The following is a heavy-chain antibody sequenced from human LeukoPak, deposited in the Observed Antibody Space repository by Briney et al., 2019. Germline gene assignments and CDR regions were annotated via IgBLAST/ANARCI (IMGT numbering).Heavy chain of an antibody. CDR1: GYSISSGYY. D-gene: IGHD2-15*01. J-gene: IGHJ6*02. Sequence: SETLSLTCTVSGYSISSGYYWGWIRQPPGKGLEWIGSIYHSGSTYYNPSLKSRVTISVDTSKNQFSLKLSSVTAADTAVYYCARDTAGRDYYYGMDVWGQGTTVTVSS. CDR2: IYHSGST. V-gene: IGHV4-38-2*02. CDR3: ARDTAGRDYYYGMDV.